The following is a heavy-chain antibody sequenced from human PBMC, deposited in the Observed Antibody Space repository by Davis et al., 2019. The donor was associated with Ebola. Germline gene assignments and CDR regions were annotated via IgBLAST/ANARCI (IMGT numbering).Heavy chain of an antibody. J-gene: IGHJ3*02. D-gene: IGHD2-2*01. CDR3: ARGGCSSTSCYGAFDI. CDR2: INPSGGST. CDR1: GYTFTSYY. Sequence: ASVKVSCKASGYTFTSYYMHWVRQAPGQGLEWMGIINPSGGSTSYAQKFQGRVTMTRDTSTSTVYMELSSLRSEDTAVYYCARGGCSSTSCYGAFDIWGQGTMVTVSS. V-gene: IGHV1-46*01.